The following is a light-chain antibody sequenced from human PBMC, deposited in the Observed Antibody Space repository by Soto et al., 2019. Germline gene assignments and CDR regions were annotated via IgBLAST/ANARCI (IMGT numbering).Light chain of an antibody. CDR2: DVS. Sequence: QLVLTQPASVSGSPGQSITISCTGTSSDVGGYDHVSWYQQHPGKAPKLMIYDVSNRPSGVSNRFSGSKSGNTASLAVSGLQAEDEADYYCSSYTSRDTLVFGGGTKLTVL. CDR3: SSYTSRDTLV. V-gene: IGLV2-14*03. CDR1: SSDVGGYDH. J-gene: IGLJ3*02.